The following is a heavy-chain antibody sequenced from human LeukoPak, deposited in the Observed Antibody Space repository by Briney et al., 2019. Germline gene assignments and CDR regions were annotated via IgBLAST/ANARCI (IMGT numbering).Heavy chain of an antibody. CDR3: TKGPQLGSGYHPDY. CDR2: ITGSDDRT. Sequence: PGGSLRLSCAASGFSFSSAAMTCVRQAPGRGLEWVSTITGSDDRTYYADSVKGRFTISRDYSKSTLRLQMNSLRVDDTAIHYCTKGPQLGSGYHPDYWGQGTLVTVSS. V-gene: IGHV3-23*01. D-gene: IGHD6-25*01. J-gene: IGHJ4*02. CDR1: GFSFSSAA.